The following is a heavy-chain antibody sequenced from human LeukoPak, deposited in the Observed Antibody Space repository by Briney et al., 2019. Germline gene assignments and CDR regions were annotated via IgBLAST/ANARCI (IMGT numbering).Heavy chain of an antibody. V-gene: IGHV3-23*01. D-gene: IGHD6-19*01. Sequence: GGSLRLSCAPSGFTFTNSAMTWVRQAPGQGLEWVSAISGSGGSTYYADSGKGRFTIPRDNSKNTPYLQMNSLRTEDTAVYYCAKDRRSGSGWAPYYYYYGMDVWGQGTTVTVSS. CDR2: ISGSGGST. J-gene: IGHJ6*02. CDR1: GFTFTNSA. CDR3: AKDRRSGSGWAPYYYYYGMDV.